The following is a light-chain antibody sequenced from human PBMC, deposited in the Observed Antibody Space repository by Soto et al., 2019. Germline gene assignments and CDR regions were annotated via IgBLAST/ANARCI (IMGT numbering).Light chain of an antibody. V-gene: IGKV4-1*01. CDR2: WAS. CDR3: QQYNSWPRGT. CDR1: QSILSSSNNKNY. J-gene: IGKJ3*01. Sequence: DIVMTQSPDSLTVSLGERATINCKSSQSILSSSNNKNYLVWYQQKPGQPPKVLINWASTRESGVPDRFSGSGSGADFTLTISSLQAEDVAVYYCQQYNSWPRGTFGPGTKVEIK.